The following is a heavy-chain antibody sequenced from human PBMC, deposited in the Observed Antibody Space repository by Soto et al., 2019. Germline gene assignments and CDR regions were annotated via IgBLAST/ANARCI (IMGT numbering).Heavy chain of an antibody. J-gene: IGHJ6*02. CDR2: ISYDGDNK. D-gene: IGHD3-10*01. V-gene: IGHV3-30*18. CDR3: AKDIALVRGVIIDLDV. Sequence: GGSMRLSCAASGLTLNNYDMHWVRQATGRGLEWVAVISYDGDNKYYADSVKGRFTISRDNSKNTLYLRMNSLRAEDTAVYYCAKDIALVRGVIIDLDVWGQGTTVTVSS. CDR1: GLTLNNYD.